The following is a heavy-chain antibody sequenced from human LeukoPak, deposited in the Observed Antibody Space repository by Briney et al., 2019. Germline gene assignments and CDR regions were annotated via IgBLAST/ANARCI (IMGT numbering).Heavy chain of an antibody. CDR2: IIPIFGTA. CDR1: GGTFSSYA. Sequence: GSSVTVSCKASGGTFSSYAISWVRQAPGQGLEWMGGIIPIFGTANYAQKFQGRVTITTDESTSTAYMELSSLRSEDTAVYYCASRQNYYDSSGYFGYWGQGTLVTVSS. V-gene: IGHV1-69*05. CDR3: ASRQNYYDSSGYFGY. D-gene: IGHD3-22*01. J-gene: IGHJ4*02.